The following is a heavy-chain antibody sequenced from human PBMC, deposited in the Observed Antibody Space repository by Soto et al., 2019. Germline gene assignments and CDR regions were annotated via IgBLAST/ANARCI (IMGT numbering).Heavy chain of an antibody. CDR2: ISSDGSNK. CDR3: APWFGAFDY. J-gene: IGHJ4*02. CDR1: GFTFSSYG. V-gene: IGHV3-30*03. Sequence: QVQLVESGGGVVQPGRSLRLSCAASGFTFSSYGMHWVRQAPGKGLEWVAVISSDGSNKYYADSVKGRFTISRDNSKNTLYLQMNSLRAEDTAVYYCAPWFGAFDYWGQGNLVTVSS. D-gene: IGHD3-10*01.